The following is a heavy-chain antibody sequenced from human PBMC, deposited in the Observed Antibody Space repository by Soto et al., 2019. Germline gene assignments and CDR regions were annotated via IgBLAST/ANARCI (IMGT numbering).Heavy chain of an antibody. J-gene: IGHJ6*02. CDR2: INHSGST. V-gene: IGHV4-34*01. Sequence: PSETLSLPCAVYAGSFSGYYWSWIRQPPGKGLEWIGEINHSGSTNYNPSLKSRVTISVDTSKNQFSLKLSSVTAADTAVYYCASRRRGSGSYYYYYYYYGMDVWGQGTTVTVSS. CDR1: AGSFSGYY. D-gene: IGHD3-10*01. CDR3: ASRRRGSGSYYYYYYYYGMDV.